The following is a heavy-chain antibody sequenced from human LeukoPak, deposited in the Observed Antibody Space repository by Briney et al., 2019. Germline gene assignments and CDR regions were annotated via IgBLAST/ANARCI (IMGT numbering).Heavy chain of an antibody. CDR3: ARGPAGMYSSGWYGGYYFDY. V-gene: IGHV3-11*01. D-gene: IGHD6-19*01. Sequence: GGSLRLSWAASGFTFSDYYMSWISQAPGKGLEWVSYISSSGTTIYYADSVRGRFTISRDNAKNSLYLQMNSLRAEDTAVYYCARGPAGMYSSGWYGGYYFDYWGQGTLVTVSS. CDR1: GFTFSDYY. J-gene: IGHJ4*02. CDR2: ISSSGTTI.